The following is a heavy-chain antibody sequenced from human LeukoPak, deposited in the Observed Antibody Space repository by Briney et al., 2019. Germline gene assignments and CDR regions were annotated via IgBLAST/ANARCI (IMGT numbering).Heavy chain of an antibody. CDR3: ARAGGEYPFILGYCSSTSCYFDY. CDR1: GYTFTGYY. CDR2: INPNSGGT. V-gene: IGHV1-2*02. J-gene: IGHJ4*02. D-gene: IGHD2-2*01. Sequence: RASVKVSCKASGYTFTGYYMHWVRQAPGQGLEWMGWINPNSGGTNYAQKFQGRVTMTRDTSISTAYMELSRLRSDDTAVYYCARAGGEYPFILGYCSSTSCYFDYWGQGTLVTVSS.